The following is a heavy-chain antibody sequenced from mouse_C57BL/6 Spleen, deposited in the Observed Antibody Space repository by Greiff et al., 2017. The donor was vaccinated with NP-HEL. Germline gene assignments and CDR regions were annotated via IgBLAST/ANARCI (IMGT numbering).Heavy chain of an antibody. D-gene: IGHD4-1*01. Sequence: QVQLQQPGAELVKPGASVKLSCKASGYTFTSYWMQWVKQRPGQGLEWIGEIDPSDSYTNYNQKFKGKATLTVDTSSSTAYMQLSSLTSEDSAVYYCARGGELGFAYWGQGTLVTVSA. J-gene: IGHJ3*01. CDR3: ARGGELGFAY. CDR2: IDPSDSYT. CDR1: GYTFTSYW. V-gene: IGHV1-50*01.